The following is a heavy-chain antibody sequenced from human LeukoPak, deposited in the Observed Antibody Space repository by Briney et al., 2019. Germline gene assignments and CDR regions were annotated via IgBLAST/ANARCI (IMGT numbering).Heavy chain of an antibody. V-gene: IGHV4-30-4*01. D-gene: IGHD6-19*01. J-gene: IGHJ4*02. CDR2: IHFIGDT. Sequence: SETLSLTCTVSGGSIISGSYYWSWIRQPPGKGLEWIGYIHFIGDTYYNPSLKSRVTISVDTSKNQFSLKLSTVTAADTAVYYCARVPRFSSDWIEYRIFDYWGQGTLVTVSS. CDR3: ARVPRFSSDWIEYRIFDY. CDR1: GGSIISGSYY.